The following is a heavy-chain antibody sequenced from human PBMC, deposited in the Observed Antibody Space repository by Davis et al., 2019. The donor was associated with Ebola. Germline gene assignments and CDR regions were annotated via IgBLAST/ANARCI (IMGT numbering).Heavy chain of an antibody. Sequence: SETLSLTCSVSGGSIRSYYWSWIRQPPGKGLEWIGYISDSGNTGGITSYNPSLKSRVSLSIDTSKNYFSLTLRSVTAADTAVYFCARGNLPYPFWSRGTPVTVSS. CDR1: GGSIRSYY. J-gene: IGHJ4*02. CDR2: ISDSGNTGGIT. V-gene: IGHV4-59*12. CDR3: ARGNLPYPF. D-gene: IGHD2-21*01.